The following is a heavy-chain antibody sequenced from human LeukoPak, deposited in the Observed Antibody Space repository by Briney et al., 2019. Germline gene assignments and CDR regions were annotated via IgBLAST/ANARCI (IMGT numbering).Heavy chain of an antibody. Sequence: PGGSLRLSCAASGFTFSSYAMSWVRQAPGKGLEWVSATSGSGGSTYYADSVKGRLTISRDNSKNTLYLQMNSLRAEDTAVYYCAKNKRSYYGVYVLTEYFQHWGQGTLVTVSS. V-gene: IGHV3-23*01. CDR1: GFTFSSYA. CDR2: TSGSGGST. D-gene: IGHD4-17*01. J-gene: IGHJ1*01. CDR3: AKNKRSYYGVYVLTEYFQH.